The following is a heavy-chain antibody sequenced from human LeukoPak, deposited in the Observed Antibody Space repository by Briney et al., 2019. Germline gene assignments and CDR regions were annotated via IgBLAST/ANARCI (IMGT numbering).Heavy chain of an antibody. Sequence: PGGSLRLSCAASGLTFSSYGMHWVRQAPGKGLEWVAVIWYDGSNKYYADSVKGRFTISRDNSKNTLYLQMNSLRAEDTAVYYCARARAYYYYGMDVWGQGTTVTVSS. J-gene: IGHJ6*02. V-gene: IGHV3-33*01. CDR1: GLTFSSYG. CDR3: ARARAYYYYGMDV. CDR2: IWYDGSNK.